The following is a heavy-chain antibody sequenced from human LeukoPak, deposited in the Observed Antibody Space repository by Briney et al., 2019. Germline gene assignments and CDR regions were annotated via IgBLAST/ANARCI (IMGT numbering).Heavy chain of an antibody. J-gene: IGHJ3*02. V-gene: IGHV1-46*01. CDR3: ARAPDYGDHLSAFDI. CDR1: EYTFTGYN. Sequence: ASVKVSCKASEYTFTGYNLHWVRQAPGQGLEWMGIINPSGGKITYAQKFQGRVTMTRDTSISTAYMELSRLRSDDTAVYYCARAPDYGDHLSAFDIWGQGTMVTVSS. D-gene: IGHD4-17*01. CDR2: INPSGGKI.